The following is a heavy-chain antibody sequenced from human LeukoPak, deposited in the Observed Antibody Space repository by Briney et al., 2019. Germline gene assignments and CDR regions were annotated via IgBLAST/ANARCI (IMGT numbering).Heavy chain of an antibody. D-gene: IGHD3-22*01. J-gene: IGHJ4*02. CDR2: IRYDGSNK. CDR1: GFTFSSYG. CDR3: AKGDDSTPWY. Sequence: PGGSLRLSCAASGFTFSSYGMHWVRQAPGKGLEWGAFIRYDGSNKYYADSVRGRFTISRDNSKNTLYLQMNSLRAEDTAVYYCAKGDDSTPWYWGQGTLVTVSS. V-gene: IGHV3-30*02.